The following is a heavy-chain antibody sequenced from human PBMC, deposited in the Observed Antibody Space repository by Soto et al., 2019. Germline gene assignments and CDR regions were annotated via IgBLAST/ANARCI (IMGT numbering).Heavy chain of an antibody. V-gene: IGHV1-69*04. CDR3: AKDFTGPLAFDP. Sequence: GASVKVSCKASGGTFSSYTISWVRQAPGQGLEWMGRIIPILGIANYAQKFQGRVTITADNSKNTLYLQMNSLRAEDTAVYYCAKDFTGPLAFDPWGQGTLVTVSS. CDR1: GGTFSSYT. J-gene: IGHJ5*02. CDR2: IIPILGIA.